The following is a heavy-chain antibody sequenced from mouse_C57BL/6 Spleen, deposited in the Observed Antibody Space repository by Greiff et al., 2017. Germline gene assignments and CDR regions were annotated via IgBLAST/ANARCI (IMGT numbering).Heavy chain of an antibody. V-gene: IGHV1-15*01. CDR2: IDPETGGT. J-gene: IGHJ4*01. Sequence: QVQLKQSGAELVRPGASVTLSCKASGYTFTDYEMHWVKQTPVHGLEWIGAIDPETGGTAYNQKFKGKAILTADKSSSTAYMELRSLTSEDSAVYYCTREGVYAMDYWGQGTSVTVSS. CDR3: TREGVYAMDY. CDR1: GYTFTDYE.